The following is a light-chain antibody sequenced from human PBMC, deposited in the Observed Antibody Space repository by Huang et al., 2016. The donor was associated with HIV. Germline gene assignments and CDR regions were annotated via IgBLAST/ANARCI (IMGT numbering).Light chain of an antibody. CDR3: QQGYSLWT. CDR1: QSISDY. V-gene: IGKV1-39*01. J-gene: IGKJ1*01. Sequence: DIQMTQSPSSLSASVGDRVTIPCLSSQSISDYLNWYQQKPGKAPKLLIYAAYNLQNGVPSRFSGSGSETDFTLTISGLQPEDFATDYCQQGYSLWTFGQGTKVDIK. CDR2: AAY.